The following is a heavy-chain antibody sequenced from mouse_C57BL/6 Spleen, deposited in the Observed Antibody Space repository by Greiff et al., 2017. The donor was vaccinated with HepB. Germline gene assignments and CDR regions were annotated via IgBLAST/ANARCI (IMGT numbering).Heavy chain of an antibody. D-gene: IGHD2-2*01. J-gene: IGHJ4*01. CDR1: GFTFSDYG. CDR3: ARLSTMVTTKAMDY. Sequence: EVQLVESGGGLVKPGGSLKLSCAASGFTFSDYGMHWVRQAPEKGLEWVAYISSGSSTIYYADTVKGRFTISRDNAKNTLFLQMTSLRSEDTAMYYCARLSTMVTTKAMDYWGQGTSVTVSS. V-gene: IGHV5-17*01. CDR2: ISSGSSTI.